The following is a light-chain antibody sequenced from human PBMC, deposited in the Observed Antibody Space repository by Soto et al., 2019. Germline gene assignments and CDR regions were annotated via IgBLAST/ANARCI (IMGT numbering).Light chain of an antibody. CDR2: EVS. CDR3: SSYTSGSTRVV. Sequence: QSALTQPPSASGSPGQSVTISCTGTSSDVGGYNYVSWYQHHPGKAPKLMIYEVSKRPSGVPDRFSGSKSGNTASLTLSGLQAEDEADYYCSSYTSGSTRVVFGGGTKLTVL. CDR1: SSDVGGYNY. J-gene: IGLJ2*01. V-gene: IGLV2-8*01.